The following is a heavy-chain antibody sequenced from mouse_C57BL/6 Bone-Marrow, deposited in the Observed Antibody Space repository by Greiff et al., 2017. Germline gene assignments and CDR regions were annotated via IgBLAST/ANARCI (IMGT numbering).Heavy chain of an antibody. Sequence: QVQLQQSGAELARPGASVKLSCQASGYTFTSYGISWVKQRTGQGLEWIGEIYPRSGNTYYNEKFKGKATLTADKSSSTAYMALRSLTSEDSAVYFCARTGDYAWFAYWGQGTLVTVSA. J-gene: IGHJ3*01. CDR2: IYPRSGNT. CDR3: ARTGDYAWFAY. CDR1: GYTFTSYG. D-gene: IGHD2-4*01. V-gene: IGHV1-81*01.